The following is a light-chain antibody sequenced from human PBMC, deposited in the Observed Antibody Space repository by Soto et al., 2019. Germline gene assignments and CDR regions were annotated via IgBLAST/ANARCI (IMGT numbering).Light chain of an antibody. CDR1: SGSIASNY. V-gene: IGLV6-57*03. CDR2: EDN. Sequence: NFMLTQPHSVSESPGKTVTISCTRSSGSIASNYVQWYQQRPGSAPTTVIYEDNQRPSGVPDRFSGSIDSSSNSASLTISGLKTEDEADYECQSYDSSNLAVFGGGTQLTVL. J-gene: IGLJ7*01. CDR3: QSYDSSNLAV.